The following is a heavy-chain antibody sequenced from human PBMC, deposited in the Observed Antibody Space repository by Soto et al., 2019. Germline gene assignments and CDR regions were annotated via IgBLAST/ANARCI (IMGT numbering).Heavy chain of an antibody. V-gene: IGHV1-18*01. CDR2: ISAYNGNT. CDR1: GYTFTSYG. CDR3: ARRSDTAMDFDY. D-gene: IGHD5-18*01. Sequence: ASVTVSCQASGYTFTSYGISWVRQAPGQGLEWMGWISAYNGNTNYAQKLQGRVTMTTDTSTSTAYMELRSLRSDDTAVYYCARRSDTAMDFDYWGQGTLVTVSS. J-gene: IGHJ4*02.